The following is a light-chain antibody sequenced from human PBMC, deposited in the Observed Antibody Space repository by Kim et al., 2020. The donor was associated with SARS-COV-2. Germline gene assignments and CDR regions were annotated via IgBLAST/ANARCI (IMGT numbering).Light chain of an antibody. J-gene: IGKJ5*01. Sequence: CPGERATLSCRASQSVGSYFAWYQQKPGQAPRRLIYDACKRATGIPARFSGSGSGTDFSLTISSLEPEDFAVYYCLQRFNWPEITFGQGTRREIK. V-gene: IGKV3-11*01. CDR3: LQRFNWPEIT. CDR2: DAC. CDR1: QSVGSY.